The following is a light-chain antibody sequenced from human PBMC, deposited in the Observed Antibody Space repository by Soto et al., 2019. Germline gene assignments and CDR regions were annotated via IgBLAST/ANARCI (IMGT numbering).Light chain of an antibody. Sequence: DIQMTQSPSSLSASVGDRVTITCRASQSISSSLNWYQQKPGKAPKLLIYAASSLQSGVPSRFSGSGSGTDFTLTISSLQPEDFATYYCQQSYSTPTSTFGQGTKVEIK. J-gene: IGKJ1*01. V-gene: IGKV1-39*01. CDR3: QQSYSTPTST. CDR2: AAS. CDR1: QSISSS.